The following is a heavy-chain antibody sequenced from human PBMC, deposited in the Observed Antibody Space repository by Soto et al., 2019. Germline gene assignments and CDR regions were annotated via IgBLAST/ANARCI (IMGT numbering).Heavy chain of an antibody. Sequence: QLQLQESGSGLVKPSQTLSLTCAVSGGSISSGGYSWSWIRQPPGKGLEWIGYIYHSGSTYYNPSLKSRGTISVDWSMSLFSRKLSSVTAADTAVCYGAGSGYYHNSGMDVWGQGTTVTVSS. V-gene: IGHV4-30-2*01. D-gene: IGHD3-22*01. J-gene: IGHJ6*02. CDR3: AGSGYYHNSGMDV. CDR1: GGSISSGGYS. CDR2: IYHSGST.